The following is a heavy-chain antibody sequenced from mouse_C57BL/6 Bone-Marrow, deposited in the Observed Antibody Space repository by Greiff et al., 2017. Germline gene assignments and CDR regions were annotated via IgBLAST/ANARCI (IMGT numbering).Heavy chain of an antibody. CDR1: GFTFSSYA. Sequence: EVQGVESGGGLVKPGGSLKLSCAASGFTFSSYAMSWVRQTPEKRLEWVATISDGGSYTYYPDNVKGRFTISRDNAKKNLYLQMSHLKSEDTAMYYCARAAVVPFDYWGQGTTLTVSS. V-gene: IGHV5-4*01. CDR3: ARAAVVPFDY. J-gene: IGHJ2*01. D-gene: IGHD1-1*01. CDR2: ISDGGSYT.